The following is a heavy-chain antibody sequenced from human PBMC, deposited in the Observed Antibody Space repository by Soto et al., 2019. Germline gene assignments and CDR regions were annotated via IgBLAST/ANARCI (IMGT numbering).Heavy chain of an antibody. CDR1: GFTFSSYW. CDR2: INSEGTGT. D-gene: IGHD3-22*01. V-gene: IGHV3-74*01. Sequence: AGGSLRLSCAASGFTFSSYWTHWVRQVPGKGLVWVSRINSEGTGTIYADSVKGRFTISRDNAKNTLYLQMNSLRAENTAVYYCVRDYDSSGYNSDYWGQGTPVTVSS. J-gene: IGHJ4*02. CDR3: VRDYDSSGYNSDY.